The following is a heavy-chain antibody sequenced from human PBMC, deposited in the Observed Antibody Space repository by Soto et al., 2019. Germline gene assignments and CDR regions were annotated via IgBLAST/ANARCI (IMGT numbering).Heavy chain of an antibody. Sequence: ASVKVSCKASGYTFTSYAMHWVRQAPGQRLEWMGWINAGNGNTKYSQKFQGRVTITRDTSASTAYMELSSLRSEDTAVYYCARVGARRYYVHFDYWGQGTLVTVSS. J-gene: IGHJ4*02. V-gene: IGHV1-3*01. CDR3: ARVGARRYYVHFDY. CDR1: GYTFTSYA. CDR2: INAGNGNT. D-gene: IGHD1-26*01.